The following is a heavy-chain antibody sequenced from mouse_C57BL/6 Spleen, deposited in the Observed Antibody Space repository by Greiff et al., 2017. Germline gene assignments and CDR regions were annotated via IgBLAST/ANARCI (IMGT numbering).Heavy chain of an antibody. CDR2: IYPGDGDT. CDR1: GYAFSSSW. D-gene: IGHD1-1*01. CDR3: AREWNTTVVKRYDFDY. Sequence: VQLQQSGPELVKPGASVKLSCKASGYAFSSSWMNWVKQRPGQGLEWIGQIYPGDGDTNYNGKFKGKATLTAGKSSSTAYMQLSSLTSEDSAVYFGAREWNTTVVKRYDFDYWGQGTTLTVSS. V-gene: IGHV1-82*01. J-gene: IGHJ2*01.